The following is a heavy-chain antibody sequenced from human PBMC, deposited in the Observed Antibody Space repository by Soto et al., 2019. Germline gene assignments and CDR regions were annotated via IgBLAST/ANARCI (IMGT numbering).Heavy chain of an antibody. D-gene: IGHD3-10*01. CDR1: GASISDVGYY. J-gene: IGHJ4*02. V-gene: IGHV4-31*03. CDR3: GRDGPGFNGFEY. CDR2: ISHSGSA. Sequence: PSETLSLTCTVSGASISDVGYYWTWIRQHPEKGLEWMGYISHSGSAYYNPSFKSRFTLTVDTSKNQFSLKLNSVTAAQTAMYYCGRDGPGFNGFEYWRRRNLVTVSS.